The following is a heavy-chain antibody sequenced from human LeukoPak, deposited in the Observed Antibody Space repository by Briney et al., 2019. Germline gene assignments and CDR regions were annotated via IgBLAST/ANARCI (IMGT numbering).Heavy chain of an antibody. CDR1: GCTFSSYA. V-gene: IGHV3-23*01. D-gene: IGHD6-13*01. CDR3: AKDRSYRQHLPPWNY. CDR2: IRGSGGST. J-gene: IGHJ4*02. Sequence: GGSLRLSCAASGCTFSSYAMSWVRQAPGKGLEWVSAIRGSGGSTYYADSVKGRFTISRDNSKNTLYLQMNSLRAEDTAVYYCAKDRSYRQHLPPWNYWGQGTLVTVCS.